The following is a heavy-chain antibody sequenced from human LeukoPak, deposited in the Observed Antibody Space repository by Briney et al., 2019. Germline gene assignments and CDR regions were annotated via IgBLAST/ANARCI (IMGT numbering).Heavy chain of an antibody. V-gene: IGHV1-46*01. J-gene: IGHJ6*02. CDR1: GYTFTSYY. CDR3: GRGAVVGGYYYYGMDV. CDR2: ITPSGGST. Sequence: ASVKVSCKAFGYTFTSYYMHWVRQAPGQGLDWMGIITPSGGSTTYAQKFQGRVTMTRDTSTSTVYIELYSLRSEDTAVYYCGRGAVVGGYYYYGMDVWGQGTTVTVSS. D-gene: IGHD6-19*01.